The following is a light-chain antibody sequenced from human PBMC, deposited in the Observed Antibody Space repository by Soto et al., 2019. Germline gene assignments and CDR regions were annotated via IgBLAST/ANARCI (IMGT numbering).Light chain of an antibody. CDR1: SSDIGIFNY. CDR3: SSYTSSSALGV. V-gene: IGLV2-14*01. J-gene: IGLJ3*02. Sequence: QSALTQPASVSGSPGQSITISCTGTSSDIGIFNYVSWYQQHPGKAPKLIIYEVTNRPSGVSDRVSGSKSGSTASLNISGLQADDEADYYCSSYTSSSALGVFGGGTKVTGL. CDR2: EVT.